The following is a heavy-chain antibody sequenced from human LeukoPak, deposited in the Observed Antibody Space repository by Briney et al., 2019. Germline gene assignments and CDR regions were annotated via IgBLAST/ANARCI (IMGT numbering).Heavy chain of an antibody. V-gene: IGHV3-7*01. CDR1: EITFSTYW. CDR2: IKQDGSEK. Sequence: RPGGSLRLSCAASEITFSTYWMSWVRQAPGKGLEWVANIKQDGSEKYYVDSVKGRFTISRDNAKNSLFLQMNSLRVEDTAVYYCASDGGPFEHWGQGTLVTVSS. CDR3: ASDGGPFEH. J-gene: IGHJ4*02.